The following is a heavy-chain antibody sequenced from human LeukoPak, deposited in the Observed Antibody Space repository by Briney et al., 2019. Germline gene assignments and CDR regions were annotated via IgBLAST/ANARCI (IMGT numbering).Heavy chain of an antibody. J-gene: IGHJ6*02. CDR1: GFSFDDFD. CDR2: IGWNGRSI. D-gene: IGHD3-10*01. CDR3: AKDSDYFGSGSYYNFCDV. Sequence: GRSLRLSCEASGFSFDDFDMHWVRHAPGKGLEWVSRIGWNGRSIHYADSVKGRFTISRDNAKNSLYLQMNSLRAEDTALYYCAKDSDYFGSGSYYNFCDVWGQGTTVIVSS. V-gene: IGHV3-9*01.